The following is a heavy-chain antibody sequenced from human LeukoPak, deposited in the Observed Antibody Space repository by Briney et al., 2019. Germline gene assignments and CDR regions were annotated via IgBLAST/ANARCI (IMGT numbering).Heavy chain of an antibody. J-gene: IGHJ4*02. D-gene: IGHD3-22*01. Sequence: GASVKVSCKASGYTFTSYDINWVRQATGQGLEWMGGFDRENGEIIYAQKFQGRVTLTEDTSSDTAYMELSGLRSEDTAVYYCATALVHYYDSSGYWRPSDYWGQGTLVTVSS. CDR1: GYTFTSYD. CDR2: FDRENGEI. CDR3: ATALVHYYDSSGYWRPSDY. V-gene: IGHV1-24*01.